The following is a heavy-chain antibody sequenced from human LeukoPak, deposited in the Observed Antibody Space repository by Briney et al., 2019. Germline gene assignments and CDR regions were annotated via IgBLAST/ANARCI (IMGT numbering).Heavy chain of an antibody. CDR1: GFTFSSYE. J-gene: IGHJ3*02. Sequence: GGSLRLSCAASGFTFSSYEMNWVRQAPGKGLEWVSYISSSGSTIYYADSVKGRFTISRDNAKNSLYLRMNSLRAEDTAVYYCARESAVAGNDAFDIWGQGTMVTVSS. CDR2: ISSSGSTI. V-gene: IGHV3-48*03. CDR3: ARESAVAGNDAFDI. D-gene: IGHD6-19*01.